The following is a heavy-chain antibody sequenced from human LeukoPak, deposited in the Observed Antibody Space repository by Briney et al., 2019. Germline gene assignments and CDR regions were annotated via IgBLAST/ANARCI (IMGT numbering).Heavy chain of an antibody. Sequence: GASVKVSCKASGYTFTSYDINWVRQATGQGLEWMGWMNPNSGNTGYAQKFQGRVTMTRNTSISTAYMELSSLRSEDTAVYYCARGRYYDSTGYPSYYFDYWGQGTLATVSS. CDR3: ARGRYYDSTGYPSYYFDY. CDR1: GYTFTSYD. V-gene: IGHV1-8*01. J-gene: IGHJ4*02. CDR2: MNPNSGNT. D-gene: IGHD3-22*01.